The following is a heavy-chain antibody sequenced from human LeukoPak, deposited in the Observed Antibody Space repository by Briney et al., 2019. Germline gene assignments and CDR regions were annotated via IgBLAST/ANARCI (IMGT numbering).Heavy chain of an antibody. V-gene: IGHV4-39*01. Sequence: PSETLSLTCTVSGGSISSSSYYWGWIRQPPGKGLEWIGSIYYSGSTYYNPSLKSRVTLSVDTSKNQFSLKLSSVTAADTAVYYCARQSVFGFGELFPFDPWGQGTLVTVSS. CDR1: GGSISSSSYY. CDR2: IYYSGST. CDR3: ARQSVFGFGELFPFDP. J-gene: IGHJ5*02. D-gene: IGHD3-10*01.